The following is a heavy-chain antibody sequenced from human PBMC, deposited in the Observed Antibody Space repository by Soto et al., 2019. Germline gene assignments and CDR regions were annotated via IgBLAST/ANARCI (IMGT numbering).Heavy chain of an antibody. J-gene: IGHJ4*02. Sequence: EVQLVESGGGLVQPGGSLRLSCAASGFTFSGYTMNWVRQAPGKGLEWVSYISTSSSTIYYPDSVKGRFTISRDNAKNPLYLQMNRLRDEATGVYFWAREGFPLDYWGQGTLVTVSS. V-gene: IGHV3-48*02. CDR2: ISTSSSTI. CDR3: AREGFPLDY. CDR1: GFTFSGYT.